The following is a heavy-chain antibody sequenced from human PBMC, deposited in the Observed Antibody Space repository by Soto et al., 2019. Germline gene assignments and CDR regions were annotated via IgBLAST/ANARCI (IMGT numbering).Heavy chain of an antibody. CDR3: ARGWGYDSNDYYYAY. Sequence: QVQLVQSGPEVRKPGSSVKVSCKASGATFSRHAISWVRQAPGQGLEWMGGIIPIFGTANHAQKFQGRVTITADESTSTVYMELSSLRSEDTAMYYCARGWGYDSNDYYYAYWGQGTLVIVSS. CDR2: IIPIFGTA. D-gene: IGHD3-22*01. V-gene: IGHV1-69*01. J-gene: IGHJ4*02. CDR1: GATFSRHA.